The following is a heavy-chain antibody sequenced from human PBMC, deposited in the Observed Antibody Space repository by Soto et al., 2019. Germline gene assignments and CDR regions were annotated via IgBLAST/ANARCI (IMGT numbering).Heavy chain of an antibody. V-gene: IGHV3-74*01. J-gene: IGHJ4*02. Sequence: VGSLRLSCAASGVTCSHYWMRWVRQAPGKGLVWVSRLNTDGSTTIYADSVKGRFTISRDNAKNTLNLQMSGLRAEDTAVYYCVRDLSGPLDYWGLGTLVTVSS. CDR3: VRDLSGPLDY. CDR2: LNTDGSTT. CDR1: GVTCSHYW.